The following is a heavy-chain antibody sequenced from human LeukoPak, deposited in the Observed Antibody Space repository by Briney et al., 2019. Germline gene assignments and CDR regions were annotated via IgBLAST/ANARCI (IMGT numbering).Heavy chain of an antibody. J-gene: IGHJ3*02. CDR2: IYYSGST. Sequence: SETLSLTCTVSGGSISSYYWSWIRQPPGKGLEWIGYIYYSGSTNYNPSLKSRVTISVDTSKNQFSLKLSSVTAADTAVYYCARESYYDSSGYQKATRSPAFDIWGQGTMVTVSS. CDR1: GGSISSYY. D-gene: IGHD3-22*01. V-gene: IGHV4-59*01. CDR3: ARESYYDSSGYQKATRSPAFDI.